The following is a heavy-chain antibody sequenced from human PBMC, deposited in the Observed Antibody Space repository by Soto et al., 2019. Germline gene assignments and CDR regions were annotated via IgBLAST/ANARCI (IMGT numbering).Heavy chain of an antibody. D-gene: IGHD1-1*01. CDR2: ITDNGGDT. CDR3: AKATATSGGAFEI. J-gene: IGHJ3*02. CDR1: GITFGSRA. V-gene: IGHV3-23*01. Sequence: PGGSLRLSCVASGITFGSRAMSWVRQAPGEGLEWVSTITDNGGDTKSADSVRGRFTISRDNSKNTLYLQMSSLRAEDSAVYYCAKATATSGGAFEIYGQGTMVTVS.